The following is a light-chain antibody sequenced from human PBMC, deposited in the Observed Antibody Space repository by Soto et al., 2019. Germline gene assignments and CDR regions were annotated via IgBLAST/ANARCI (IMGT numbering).Light chain of an antibody. J-gene: IGKJ5*01. CDR2: DAY. CDR3: QHVDMWPIS. Sequence: EVVLTQSPVTLSLSPGERATLSCRASQSFRGLLAWYQQKPGQAPRLLIYDAYNRATGIPPRFSGSGSRAGLNPTNSSSPPADSGVHSCQHVDMWPISFGQGTRLEIK. V-gene: IGKV3-11*01. CDR1: QSFRGL.